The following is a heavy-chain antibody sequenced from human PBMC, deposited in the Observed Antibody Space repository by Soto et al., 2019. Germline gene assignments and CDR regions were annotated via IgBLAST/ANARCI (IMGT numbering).Heavy chain of an antibody. CDR3: ARQVESGGDY. Sequence: PSETLSLTCTVFGGSISSSSYYWGWIRQPPGKGLEWIGSIYYSGSTYYNPSLKSRVTISVDTSKNQFSLKLSSVTAADTAVYYCARQVESGGDYWGQGTLVTVSS. V-gene: IGHV4-39*01. D-gene: IGHD3-10*01. J-gene: IGHJ4*02. CDR1: GGSISSSSYY. CDR2: IYYSGST.